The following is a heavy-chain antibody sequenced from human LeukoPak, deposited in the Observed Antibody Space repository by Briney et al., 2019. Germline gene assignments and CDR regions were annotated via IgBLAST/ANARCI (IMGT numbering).Heavy chain of an antibody. V-gene: IGHV3-21*01. CDR3: AKVRWGSDNALDS. J-gene: IGHJ4*02. D-gene: IGHD3-16*01. CDR2: ISSSSSYI. CDR1: GFAFNTYS. Sequence: GGSLRLSCAASGFAFNTYSMNWVRQAPGKGLEWVSSISSSSSYIYYADSVKGRFTISRDNAKNSLYLQMNSLRAEDTAVYYCAKVRWGSDNALDSWGQGTLVTGSS.